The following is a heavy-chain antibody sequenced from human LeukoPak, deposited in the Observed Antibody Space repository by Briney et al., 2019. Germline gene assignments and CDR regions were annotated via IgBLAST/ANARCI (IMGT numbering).Heavy chain of an antibody. V-gene: IGHV3-69-1*02. CDR3: GRAFPPLRTSSAGDL. D-gene: IGHD3-16*01. J-gene: IGHJ4*02. Sequence: PGGSLRLSCSASGFTFSDYDMNWVRQAPGKGLEWVSSISGLSTHIYYGDPVKGRFSISRDNAKNSVYLQMNSLGVEDTAIYYCGRAFPPLRTSSAGDLWGQGILVTVSS. CDR2: ISGLSTHI. CDR1: GFTFSDYD.